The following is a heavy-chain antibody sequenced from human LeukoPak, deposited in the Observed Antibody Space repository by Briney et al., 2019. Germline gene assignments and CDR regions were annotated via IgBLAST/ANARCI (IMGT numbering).Heavy chain of an antibody. CDR3: ARGPRITMINDY. Sequence: PPETLSLTCAVYGGSFSGYYWSWIRQPPGKGLEWIGEINHSGSTNYNPSLKSRVTISVDTSKNQFSLKLSSVTAADTAVYYCARGPRITMINDYWGQGTLVTVSS. V-gene: IGHV4-34*01. D-gene: IGHD3-22*01. CDR1: GGSFSGYY. CDR2: INHSGST. J-gene: IGHJ4*02.